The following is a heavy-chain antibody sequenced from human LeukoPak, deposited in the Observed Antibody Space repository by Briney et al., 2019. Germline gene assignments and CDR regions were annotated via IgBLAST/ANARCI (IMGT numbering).Heavy chain of an antibody. CDR1: GGSFSGYY. Sequence: PSETLSLTCAVYGGSFSGYYWSWIRQPPGKGLEWIGYIHYSGSTNYNPSLKSRVTISEDTSKNQFSLKLTSVTAADTAVYYCARSSSWYTIDYWGQGTLVTVSS. CDR2: IHYSGST. V-gene: IGHV4-59*01. CDR3: ARSSSWYTIDY. D-gene: IGHD6-13*01. J-gene: IGHJ4*02.